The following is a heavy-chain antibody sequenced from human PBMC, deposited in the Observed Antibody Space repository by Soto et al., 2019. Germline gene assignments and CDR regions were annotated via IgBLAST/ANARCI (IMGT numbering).Heavy chain of an antibody. CDR2: INPNSGGT. CDR3: AREGYQLLYGTGYYYGMDV. D-gene: IGHD2-2*02. V-gene: IGHV1-2*04. J-gene: IGHJ6*02. CDR1: GYTFTGYY. Sequence: ASVKVSCKASGYTFTGYYMHWVRPAPGQGLEWMGWINPNSGGTNYAQKFQGWVTMTRDTSISTAYMELSRLRSDDTAVYYCAREGYQLLYGTGYYYGMDVWGQGTTVTVSS.